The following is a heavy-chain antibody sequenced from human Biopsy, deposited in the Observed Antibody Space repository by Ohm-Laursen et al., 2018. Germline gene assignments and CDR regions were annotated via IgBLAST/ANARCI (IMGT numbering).Heavy chain of an antibody. Sequence: SEALSLTCTVSGASVTSGSHYWSWIRQPPGKGLEWIGHISYTGYTSYNASLKSRVTISVDTSRNHFSLRLSSLTAADTAVYYCARGSNDFGGLYFPRWGQGTLLTVSS. CDR2: ISYTGYT. V-gene: IGHV4-61*03. CDR3: ARGSNDFGGLYFPR. CDR1: GASVTSGSHY. J-gene: IGHJ4*02. D-gene: IGHD4-23*01.